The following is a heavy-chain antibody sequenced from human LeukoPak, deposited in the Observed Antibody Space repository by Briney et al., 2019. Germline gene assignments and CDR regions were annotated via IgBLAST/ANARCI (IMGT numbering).Heavy chain of an antibody. CDR3: ASFYCSGGSCYQYYYYYYMDV. CDR1: GYSISSGFY. Sequence: SETLSPTCTVSGYSISSGFYWGWIRQPPGKGLEWIGVISHSESTDYNPSLKSRVTISVDTSKNQFSLKLSSVTAADTAVYYCASFYCSGGSCYQYYYYYYMDVWGKGTTVTISS. D-gene: IGHD2-15*01. J-gene: IGHJ6*03. CDR2: ISHSEST. V-gene: IGHV4-38-2*02.